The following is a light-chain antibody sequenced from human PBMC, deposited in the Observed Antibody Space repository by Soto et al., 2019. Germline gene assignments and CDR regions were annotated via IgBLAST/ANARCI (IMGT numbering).Light chain of an antibody. V-gene: IGLV2-14*01. CDR2: EVS. CDR1: SSDVGGYNY. CDR3: HSYTSSSTLV. J-gene: IGLJ1*01. Sequence: QSVLTQPASVSGSPGQSITISCTGTSSDVGGYNYVSWYQQYPGKAPKLMIYEVSNRPSGVSSRFSGSKSGNTASLTISGLQAEDEADYFCHSYTSSSTLVFGTGTKVTVL.